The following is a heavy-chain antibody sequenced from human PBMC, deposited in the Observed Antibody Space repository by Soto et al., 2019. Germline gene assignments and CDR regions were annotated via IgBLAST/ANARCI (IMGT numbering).Heavy chain of an antibody. CDR2: IYYSGST. V-gene: IGHV4-31*03. CDR3: ARRVFP. CDR1: GGSISSGGYY. J-gene: IGHJ5*02. Sequence: QVQLQESGPGLVKPSQTLSLTCTVSGGSISSGGYYWNWIRQHPRKSLEWIGYIYYSGSTYYNPSLKSRVSISVETSKNHFSLKLTSVTAADTAVYYCARRVFPWGGGTLVTVSS.